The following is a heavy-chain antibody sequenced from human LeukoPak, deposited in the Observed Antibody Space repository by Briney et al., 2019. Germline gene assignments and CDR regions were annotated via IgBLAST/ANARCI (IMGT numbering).Heavy chain of an antibody. CDR2: IYSGGST. J-gene: IGHJ3*02. D-gene: IGHD3-10*01. V-gene: IGHV3-66*01. CDR3: AKDGFGELLRAFDI. Sequence: GGSLRLSCAASGFTVSSNYMSWVRQAPGKGLEWVSIIYSGGSTYYADSVKGRFTISRDNSKNTLYLQMNSLRAEDTAVYYCAKDGFGELLRAFDIWGQGTMVTVSS. CDR1: GFTVSSNY.